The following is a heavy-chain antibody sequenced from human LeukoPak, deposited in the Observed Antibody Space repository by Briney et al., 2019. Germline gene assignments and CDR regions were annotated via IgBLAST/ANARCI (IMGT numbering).Heavy chain of an antibody. CDR2: ISGYNGRT. V-gene: IGHV1-18*01. D-gene: IGHD4-23*01. CDR1: GYTFTTYG. CDR3: ARDFLLVGNYDLFDP. Sequence: ASVMVSCKASGYTFTTYGISWVRQAPGQGLEWMGWISGYNGRTNYGQNLQGRVTMTTDTSTSTAYMELRSLRSDDTAVYYCARDFLLVGNYDLFDPWGQGTLVIVSS. J-gene: IGHJ5*02.